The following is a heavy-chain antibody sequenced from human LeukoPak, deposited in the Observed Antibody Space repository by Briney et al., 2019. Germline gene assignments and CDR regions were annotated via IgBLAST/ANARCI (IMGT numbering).Heavy chain of an antibody. CDR2: AYHTGST. Sequence: SETLSLTCTVSGVSISSHYWSWIRQPPGKGLEWVGYAYHTGSTSSKPSLKSRATMSVDTSKNQFSLRLTSLTAADTAVYYCARDFQRLGSDAFDFWGQGTMVTVSS. V-gene: IGHV4-59*11. CDR3: ARDFQRLGSDAFDF. D-gene: IGHD2-15*01. CDR1: GVSISSHY. J-gene: IGHJ3*01.